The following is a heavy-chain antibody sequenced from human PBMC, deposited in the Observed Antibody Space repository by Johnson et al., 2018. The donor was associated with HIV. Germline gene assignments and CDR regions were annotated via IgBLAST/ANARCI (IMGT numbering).Heavy chain of an antibody. J-gene: IGHJ3*02. V-gene: IGHV3-NL1*01. D-gene: IGHD2-15*01. CDR1: GFTSRRYA. CDR2: LYSDGGT. Sequence: QEKLVESGGGVVQPGRSLRLPCAASGFTSRRYAMHWVRQPPCKGLEWVSVLYSDGGTYYADSVNGRFTISRDNSKNTLYLQMNSLRADDTAVYYCAREGIWDCSGGTCYGAFDIWGQGAMVTIAS. CDR3: AREGIWDCSGGTCYGAFDI.